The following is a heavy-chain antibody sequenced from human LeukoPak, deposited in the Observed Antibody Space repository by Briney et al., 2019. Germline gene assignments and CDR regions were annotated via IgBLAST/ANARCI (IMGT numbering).Heavy chain of an antibody. V-gene: IGHV4-39*07. D-gene: IGHD6-13*01. CDR1: GGSISSSSYY. CDR3: ARVTGYRIEDYFDY. CDR2: IYYSGST. J-gene: IGHJ4*02. Sequence: PSETLSLTCTVSGGSISSSSYYWGWIRQPPGKGLEWIGSIYYSGSTYYNPSLKSRVTISVETSKNEFSLKLRSVTAADTAVYYCARVTGYRIEDYFDYWGQGTLVTVSS.